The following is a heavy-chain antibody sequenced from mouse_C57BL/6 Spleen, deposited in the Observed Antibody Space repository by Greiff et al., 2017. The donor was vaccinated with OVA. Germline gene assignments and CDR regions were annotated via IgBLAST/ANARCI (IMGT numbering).Heavy chain of an antibody. CDR2: IYPGDGDT. J-gene: IGHJ2*01. CDR1: GYAFSSYW. D-gene: IGHD4-1*01. V-gene: IGHV1-80*01. CDR3: ASSRTGTLYFDY. Sequence: QVQLQQSGAELVKPGASVKISCKASGYAFSSYWMNWVKQRPGKGLEWIGQIYPGDGDTNYNGKFKGKATLTADKSSSTAYMQLSSLTSEDSAVYFCASSRTGTLYFDYWGQGTTLTVSS.